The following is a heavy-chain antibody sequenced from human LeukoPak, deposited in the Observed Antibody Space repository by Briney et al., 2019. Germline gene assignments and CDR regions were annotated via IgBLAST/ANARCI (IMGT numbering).Heavy chain of an antibody. D-gene: IGHD3-10*02. V-gene: IGHV1-24*01. CDR3: ATRIFGVAFDI. Sequence: ASVKVSCKVSGYTLTELSMHWVRQAPGKGLEWMGGFDPEDGETIYAQKFQGRVTMTGDTSTDTAYMELSSLRSEDTAVYYCATRIFGVAFDIWGQGTMVTVSS. J-gene: IGHJ3*02. CDR1: GYTLTELS. CDR2: FDPEDGET.